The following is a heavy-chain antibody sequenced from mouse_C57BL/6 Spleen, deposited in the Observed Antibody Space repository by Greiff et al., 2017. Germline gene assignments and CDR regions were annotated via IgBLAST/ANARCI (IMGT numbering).Heavy chain of an antibody. CDR2: INPNNGGT. CDR1: GYTFTDYN. Sequence: EVQLVESGPELVKPGASVKIPCKASGYTFTDYNMDWVKQSHGKSLEWIGDINPNNGGTSYNQKFKGKATLTVDKSSSTAYMELRSLTSEDTAVYYCARAAGTESFDYWGQGTTLTVSS. J-gene: IGHJ2*01. V-gene: IGHV1-18*01. CDR3: ARAAGTESFDY. D-gene: IGHD4-1*01.